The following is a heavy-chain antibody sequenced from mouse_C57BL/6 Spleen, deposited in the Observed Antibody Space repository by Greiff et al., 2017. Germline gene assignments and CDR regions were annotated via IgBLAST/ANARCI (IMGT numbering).Heavy chain of an antibody. J-gene: IGHJ4*01. CDR1: GYTFTSYW. V-gene: IGHV1-53*01. CDR3: ARERVSGDAMDY. Sequence: QVQLQQPGTELVKPGASVKLSCKASGYTFTSYWMHWVKQRPGQGLEWIGNINPSNGGTNYNEKFKGKATLTVDKSSSTAYMQLSSLTSEDSAVYYCARERVSGDAMDYWGQGTSVTVSS. D-gene: IGHD1-3*01. CDR2: INPSNGGT.